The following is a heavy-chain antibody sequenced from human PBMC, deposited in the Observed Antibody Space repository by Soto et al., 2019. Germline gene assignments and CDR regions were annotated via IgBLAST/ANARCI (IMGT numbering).Heavy chain of an antibody. CDR2: IYLSGSA. CDR3: ARTPDI. Sequence: SETLSLTCTVSGGSITSYYWSWIRQPPGKGLEWIGYIYLSGSANYNPSLKSRVTISVDRSKNQFSLKLSSVTAADTAVYYCARTPDIWGQGTMVTVSS. V-gene: IGHV4-59*12. J-gene: IGHJ3*02. CDR1: GGSITSYY.